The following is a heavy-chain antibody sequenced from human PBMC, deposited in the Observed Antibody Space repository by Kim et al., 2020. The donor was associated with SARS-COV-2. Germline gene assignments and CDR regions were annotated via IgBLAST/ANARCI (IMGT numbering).Heavy chain of an antibody. CDR3: ARERGVRGVIGYYYYYGMDV. CDR1: GYTFTSYG. J-gene: IGHJ6*02. V-gene: IGHV1-18*04. D-gene: IGHD3-10*01. CDR2: ISAYNGNT. Sequence: ASVKVSCKASGYTFTSYGISWVRQAPGQGLEWMGWISAYNGNTNYAQKLQGRVTMTTDTSTSTAYMELRSLRSDDTAVYYCARERGVRGVIGYYYYYGMDVWGQGTTVTVSS.